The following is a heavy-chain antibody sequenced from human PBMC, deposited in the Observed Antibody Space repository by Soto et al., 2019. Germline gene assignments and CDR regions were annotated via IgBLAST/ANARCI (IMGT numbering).Heavy chain of an antibody. V-gene: IGHV3-30-3*01. CDR3: ARASAEYSYGWDDAFDV. D-gene: IGHD5-18*01. CDR2: MSHDGSNN. Sequence: QVQLVESGGGVVQPGRSLRLSCAASGFTFSLYAIHWVRQAPGKGLEWVTVMSHDGSNNNYADSVKGRFTISRDNSQNTLYLQMTGLRAGDTAVYYCARASAEYSYGWDDAFDVWGQGTMVTVSS. CDR1: GFTFSLYA. J-gene: IGHJ3*01.